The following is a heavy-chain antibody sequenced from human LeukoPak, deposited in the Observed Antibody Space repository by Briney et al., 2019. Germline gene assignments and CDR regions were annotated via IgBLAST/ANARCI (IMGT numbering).Heavy chain of an antibody. CDR2: INPNSGGT. CDR3: ARVLRMESPLYAFDY. CDR1: GYTFTGYY. J-gene: IGHJ4*02. V-gene: IGHV1-2*04. D-gene: IGHD3-9*01. Sequence: GASVKVSCKASGYTFTGYYMHWVRQAPGQGLEWMGWINPNSGGTNYAQKFQGWVTMTRDTSISTAYMELSRLRSDDTAVYYCARVLRMESPLYAFDYWGQGTLVTVSS.